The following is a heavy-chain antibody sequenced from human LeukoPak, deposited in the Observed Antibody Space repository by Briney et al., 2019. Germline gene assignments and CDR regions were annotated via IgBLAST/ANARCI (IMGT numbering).Heavy chain of an antibody. D-gene: IGHD3-3*01. CDR3: ARDTYDFWSS. V-gene: IGHV1-69*13. Sequence: GASVKVSCKAFGGTFSSYAISWVRQAPGQGLEWMGGIIPIFGTANYAQKFQGRVTITADESTSTAYMELSSLRSEDTAVYYCARDTYDFWSSWGQGTLVTVSS. J-gene: IGHJ5*02. CDR2: IIPIFGTA. CDR1: GGTFSSYA.